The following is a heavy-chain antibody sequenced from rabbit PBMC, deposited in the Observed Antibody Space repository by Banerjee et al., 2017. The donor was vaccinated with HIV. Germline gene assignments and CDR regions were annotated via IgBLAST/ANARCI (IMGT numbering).Heavy chain of an antibody. CDR1: GIDFSSYYY. D-gene: IGHD6-1*01. Sequence: QQQLEESGGGLVKPGGTLTLTCKASGIDFSSYYYMCWVRQAPGKGLELIACIYTSSGSTWYASWVNGRFTISRSTSLNTVDLKMTSLTAADTATYFCARDLRDVEDGIYGYGFNLWGPGTLVTVS. J-gene: IGHJ4*01. CDR3: ARDLRDVEDGIYGYGFNL. V-gene: IGHV1S43*01. CDR2: IYTSSGST.